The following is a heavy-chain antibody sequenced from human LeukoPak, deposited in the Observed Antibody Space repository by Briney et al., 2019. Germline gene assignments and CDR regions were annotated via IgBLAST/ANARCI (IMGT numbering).Heavy chain of an antibody. V-gene: IGHV3-33*08. CDR2: IWYDGSNK. CDR3: ARVHGSSWHHYFDY. J-gene: IGHJ4*02. D-gene: IGHD6-13*01. Sequence: GGSLRLSCAASGFTDNTNHMSWVRQAPGKGLEWVAVIWYDGSNKYYADSVKGRFTISRDNSKNTLYLQMNSLRAEDTAVYYCARVHGSSWHHYFDYWGQGTLVTVSS. CDR1: GFTDNTNH.